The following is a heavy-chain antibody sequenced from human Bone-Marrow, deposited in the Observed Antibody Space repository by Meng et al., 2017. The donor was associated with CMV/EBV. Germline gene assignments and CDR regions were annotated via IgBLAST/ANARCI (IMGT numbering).Heavy chain of an antibody. D-gene: IGHD5-18*01. CDR3: ARDAAMVTEDWYFDL. J-gene: IGHJ2*01. CDR2: INPSGGST. CDR1: GYTFTGYY. Sequence: ASVKVSCKASGYTFTGYYMHWVRQAPGQGLEWMGIINPSGGSTSYAQKFQGRVTMTRDTSTSTVYMELSSLRSEDTAVYYCARDAAMVTEDWYFDLWGRGTLVTVSS. V-gene: IGHV1-46*01.